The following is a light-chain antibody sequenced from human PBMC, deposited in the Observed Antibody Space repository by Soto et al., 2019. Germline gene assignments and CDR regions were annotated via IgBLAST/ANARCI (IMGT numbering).Light chain of an antibody. CDR3: QQCSSWPYT. J-gene: IGKJ2*01. CDR2: SIS. V-gene: IGKV3-15*01. CDR1: PSIDH. Sequence: EIVITQSPATLSVSSGERATPFCKASPSIDHFVWYQQKPGQAPRLLNYSISTRANGIPARFSGSGSGTEFTLTISSLQSEDFAVYYCQQCSSWPYTFGQGTKLEIK.